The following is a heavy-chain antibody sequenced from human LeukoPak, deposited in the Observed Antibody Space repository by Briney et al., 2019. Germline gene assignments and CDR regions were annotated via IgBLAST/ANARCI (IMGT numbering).Heavy chain of an antibody. CDR1: GGSFSGYY. Sequence: SETLSLTCAVYGGSFSGYYWSWIRQPPGKGLEWIGEINHSGSTNYNPSLKSRVTISVDTSKNQFSLKLSSVTAADTAVYYCARVTFYRMDVWGQGTTVTVSS. CDR2: INHSGST. J-gene: IGHJ6*02. CDR3: ARVTFYRMDV. D-gene: IGHD4-23*01. V-gene: IGHV4-34*01.